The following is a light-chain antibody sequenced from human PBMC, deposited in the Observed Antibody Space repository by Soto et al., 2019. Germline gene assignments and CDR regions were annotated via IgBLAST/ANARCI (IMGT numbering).Light chain of an antibody. V-gene: IGKV3-20*01. CDR2: GAS. Sequence: EIVLTQSPGTLSSSPGERATLSCRASQSVSSSYVAWYQQKPGQAPRLLIFGASSRATGIPDRFSGSGSGTDFTLTISRLEPEDFAVYYCQQYGSSPPTFGQGTKVEIK. CDR3: QQYGSSPPT. J-gene: IGKJ1*01. CDR1: QSVSSSY.